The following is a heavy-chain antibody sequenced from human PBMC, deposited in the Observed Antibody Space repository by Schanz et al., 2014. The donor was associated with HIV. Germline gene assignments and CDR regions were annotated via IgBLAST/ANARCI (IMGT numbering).Heavy chain of an antibody. Sequence: QVQLEQSGAEVKKPGASVKVSCKASGYTFTSYGISWVRQAPGQGLEWMGWISAYDGNTNYAQKFQGRVTMTTDTSRYTAYMELRSLRSDDTAVYYCARGDRDDFWSGAAIWGQGTLVTVSS. CDR1: GYTFTSYG. D-gene: IGHD3-3*01. CDR3: ARGDRDDFWSGAAI. V-gene: IGHV1-18*01. J-gene: IGHJ4*02. CDR2: ISAYDGNT.